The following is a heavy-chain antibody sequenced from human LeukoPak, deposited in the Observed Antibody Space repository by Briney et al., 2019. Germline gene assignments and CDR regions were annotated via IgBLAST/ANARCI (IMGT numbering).Heavy chain of an antibody. Sequence: KPSETLSLTCAVYGGSFSGYYWSWIRQPPGKGLEWIGEINHSGSTNYNPSLKSRVTISVDTSKNQFSLKLSSVTAADTAVYYCASVHCSSTSCYASDAFDIWGQGTMVTVSS. D-gene: IGHD2-2*01. CDR1: GGSFSGYY. J-gene: IGHJ3*02. CDR3: ASVHCSSTSCYASDAFDI. CDR2: INHSGST. V-gene: IGHV4-34*01.